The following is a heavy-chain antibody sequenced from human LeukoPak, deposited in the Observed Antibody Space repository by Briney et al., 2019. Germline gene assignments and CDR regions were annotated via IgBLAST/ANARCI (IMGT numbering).Heavy chain of an antibody. CDR3: AGVYEEDYGDYLDAFDI. CDR1: GGSISSYY. J-gene: IGHJ3*02. V-gene: IGHV4-4*07. Sequence: SETLSLTCTVSGGSISSYYWSWIRQPAGKGLEWIGRIYTSGSTNYNPSLKSRVTMSVDTSKNQFSLKLSSVTAADPAVYYCAGVYEEDYGDYLDAFDIWGQGTMVTVSS. D-gene: IGHD4-17*01. CDR2: IYTSGST.